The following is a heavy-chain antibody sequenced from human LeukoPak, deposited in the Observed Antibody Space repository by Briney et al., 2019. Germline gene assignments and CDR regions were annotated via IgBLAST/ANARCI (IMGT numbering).Heavy chain of an antibody. D-gene: IGHD4-17*01. Sequence: AGGSLRLSCAASGFTFSSYAMSWVRQAPGKGLEWVSAISGSGGSTYYADSVKGRFTISRDNSKNTLYLQMNSLRAEDTAVYYCAKVLDFGDYGDYDAFDIWGQGTMVTVSS. CDR3: AKVLDFGDYGDYDAFDI. J-gene: IGHJ3*02. V-gene: IGHV3-23*01. CDR1: GFTFSSYA. CDR2: ISGSGGST.